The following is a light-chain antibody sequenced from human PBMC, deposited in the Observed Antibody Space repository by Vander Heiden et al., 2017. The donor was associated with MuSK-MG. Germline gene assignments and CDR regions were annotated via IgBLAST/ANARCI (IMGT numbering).Light chain of an antibody. CDR1: QSISSY. Sequence: DIQMTQSPSSLSASVGDRVTITCRASQSISSYLHWYQQKPGKAPKLLIYAASSLQSGVPSRSSGRGSRTDFTLSIMRLQPEDIATYYSQQSDSTLLTFGGGTKVELK. CDR3: QQSDSTLLT. V-gene: IGKV1-39*01. CDR2: AAS. J-gene: IGKJ4*01.